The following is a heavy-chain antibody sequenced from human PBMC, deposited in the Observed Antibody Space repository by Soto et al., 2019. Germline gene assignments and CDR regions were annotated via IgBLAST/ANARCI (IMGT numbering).Heavy chain of an antibody. D-gene: IGHD5-12*01. J-gene: IGHJ4*02. CDR3: ARLESGYARDGYNSAYFDY. CDR2: IYHSGSA. CDR1: GGSISSGGYS. V-gene: IGHV4-30-2*01. Sequence: KPSETLSLTCAVSGGSISSGGYSWSWIRQPPGKGLEWIGYIYHSGSAYYNPSLKSRVTISVDRSKNQFSLKLSSVTAADTAVYYCARLESGYARDGYNSAYFDYWGQGTLVTVSS.